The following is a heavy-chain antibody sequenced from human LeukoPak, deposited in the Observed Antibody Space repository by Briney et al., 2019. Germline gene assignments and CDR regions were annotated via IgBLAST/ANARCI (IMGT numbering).Heavy chain of an antibody. CDR1: GFTFSNNA. CDR3: ARAGGSTVSHSDY. V-gene: IGHV3-23*01. Sequence: TGGSLRLSCAASGFTFSNNAMSWVRQAPGKGLEWVSATSTSGGSAYYADSVKGRFTISRDNSKNTLYLQMDSLRADDTAVYYCARAGGSTVSHSDYWGQGTLVTVSS. D-gene: IGHD4-17*01. CDR2: TSTSGGSA. J-gene: IGHJ4*02.